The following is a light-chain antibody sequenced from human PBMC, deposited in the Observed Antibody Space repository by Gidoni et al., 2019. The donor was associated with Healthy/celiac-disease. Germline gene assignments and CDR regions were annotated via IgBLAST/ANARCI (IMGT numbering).Light chain of an antibody. J-gene: IGKJ3*01. CDR2: DAS. CDR1: QSVSSSY. CDR3: QQYGSSPPFT. Sequence: EIVLTQSPATLSLSPGERATPSCGASQSVSSSYLAWYQQKPGLAPRLLIYDASSRATGIPDRFSGSGSGTDFTLTISRLEPEDFAVYYCQQYGSSPPFTFGPGTKVDIK. V-gene: IGKV3D-20*01.